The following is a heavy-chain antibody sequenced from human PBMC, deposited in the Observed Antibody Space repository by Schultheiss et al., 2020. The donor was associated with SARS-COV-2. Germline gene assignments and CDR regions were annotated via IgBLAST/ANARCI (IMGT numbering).Heavy chain of an antibody. J-gene: IGHJ6*02. Sequence: GESLKISCAASGFTFSSYWMHWVRQAPGKGLVWVSRINSDGSSTSYADAVKGRFTISRDNARNTLYLQMNSLRADDTAVYYCAKVGNGGRCFSLGDCDYYYYGMDVWGQGTSVTVSS. D-gene: IGHD2-15*01. CDR1: GFTFSSYW. CDR2: INSDGSST. CDR3: AKVGNGGRCFSLGDCDYYYYGMDV. V-gene: IGHV3-74*01.